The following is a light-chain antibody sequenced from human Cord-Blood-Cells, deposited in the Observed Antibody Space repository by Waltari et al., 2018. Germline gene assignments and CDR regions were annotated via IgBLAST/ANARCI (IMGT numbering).Light chain of an antibody. CDR2: DVS. CDR1: SSDVCGYNY. V-gene: IGLV2-11*01. CDR3: CSYAGSYARV. J-gene: IGLJ3*02. Sequence: QSALTQPRSVSGSPGHSVPLSCTGTSSDVCGYNYVSWYQQHPGKAPKLMIYDVSKRPSGVPDRFSGSKSGNTASLTISGLQAEDEADYYCCSYAGSYARVFGGGTKLTVL.